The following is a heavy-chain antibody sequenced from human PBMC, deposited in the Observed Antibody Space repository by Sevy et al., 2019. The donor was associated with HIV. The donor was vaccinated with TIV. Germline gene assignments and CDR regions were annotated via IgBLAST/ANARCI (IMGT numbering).Heavy chain of an antibody. J-gene: IGHJ3*01. CDR2: FKSDGSTT. Sequence: GGSLLSCADSGFTFSSYWMHWVRQAPGKGLVWVSRFKSDGSTTTYADSVKGRFTISRDNARNTRYLQMNSLRAEDTALHYCTSGYSNDAFDFWGQGTMVTVSS. V-gene: IGHV3-74*01. CDR3: TSGYSNDAFDF. D-gene: IGHD5-18*01. CDR1: GFTFSSYW.